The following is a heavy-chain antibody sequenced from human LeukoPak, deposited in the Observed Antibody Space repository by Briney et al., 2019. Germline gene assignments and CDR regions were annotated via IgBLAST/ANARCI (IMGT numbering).Heavy chain of an antibody. Sequence: GGSLRLSCAPSGFTFSSFAMSWVRQAPGKGLEWVSAISGSGDNTYYADSVKGRFTISRDNSKNTLHLQMSSLRAEDTAVYYCAKHRFESGGYHSTDWGQGTLVTVSS. J-gene: IGHJ4*02. V-gene: IGHV3-23*01. CDR1: GFTFSSFA. CDR2: ISGSGDNT. CDR3: AKHRFESGGYHSTD. D-gene: IGHD3-22*01.